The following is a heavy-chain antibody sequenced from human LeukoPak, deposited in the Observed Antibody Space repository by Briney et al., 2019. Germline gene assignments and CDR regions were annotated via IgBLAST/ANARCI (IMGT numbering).Heavy chain of an antibody. J-gene: IGHJ6*03. D-gene: IGHD6-13*01. CDR3: AQSSGYSSSWNGHYYYMDV. CDR1: GGSFSGYY. CDR2: INHSGST. V-gene: IGHV4-34*01. Sequence: PSETLSLTCAVYGGSFSGYYWSWIRQPPGKGLEWIGEINHSGSTNYNPSLKSRVTISVDTSKNQFSLQLNSVTPEDTAVYYCAQSSGYSSSWNGHYYYMDVWGKGTTVTVSS.